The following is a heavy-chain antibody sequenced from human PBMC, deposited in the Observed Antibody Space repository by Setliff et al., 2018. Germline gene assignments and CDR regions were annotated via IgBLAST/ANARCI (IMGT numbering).Heavy chain of an antibody. CDR1: GYSFTSYW. CDR3: ARESYDSSGYIYYFDY. V-gene: IGHV5-51*01. J-gene: IGHJ4*02. D-gene: IGHD3-22*01. Sequence: PGESLKISCKGSGYSFTSYWIGWVRQMPGKGLEWMGIIYPGDSDTRYSPSFQGQVTISADKSISTAYLQWSSLKASDTAMYYCARESYDSSGYIYYFDYWGQRTLVTVSS. CDR2: IYPGDSDT.